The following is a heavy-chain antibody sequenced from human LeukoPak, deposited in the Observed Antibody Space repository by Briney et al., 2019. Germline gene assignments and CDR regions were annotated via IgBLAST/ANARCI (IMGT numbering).Heavy chain of an antibody. V-gene: IGHV3-30*04. J-gene: IGHJ5*02. CDR3: AREYFVGDSRGAPWFDP. CDR2: ISYEGNKE. D-gene: IGHD3-22*01. CDR1: GFTFSNYV. Sequence: GGSLRLSCAGSGFTFSNYVMYWVRQAPGKGLEWVAVISYEGNKEDYAESVKGRFTISRDISKSTLFLQMNSPRVEDTAVYSCAREYFVGDSRGAPWFDPRGQGTLVTVSS.